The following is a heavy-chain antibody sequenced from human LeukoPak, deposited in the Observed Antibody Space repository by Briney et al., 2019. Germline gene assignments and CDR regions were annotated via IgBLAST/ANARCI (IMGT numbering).Heavy chain of an antibody. CDR3: ARGSAMAQKQLVRHFDS. CDR2: ISAYNGNT. Sequence: ASVKVSCKASGYAFTSYGISWVRQAPGQGLEWMGWISAYNGNTKYAQKLQDRVTMTTDTSTTTAYMEVRSLTSDDTAVYYCARGSAMAQKQLVRHFDSWGQGTLVIVSS. J-gene: IGHJ4*02. D-gene: IGHD6-6*01. V-gene: IGHV1-18*01. CDR1: GYAFTSYG.